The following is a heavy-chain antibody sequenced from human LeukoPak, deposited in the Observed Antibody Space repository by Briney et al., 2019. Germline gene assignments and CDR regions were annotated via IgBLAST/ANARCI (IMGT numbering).Heavy chain of an antibody. J-gene: IGHJ5*02. CDR1: GGSFSGYY. D-gene: IGHD3-3*01. CDR2: INHSGST. V-gene: IGHV4-34*01. CDR3: ARGSRVLRFSNWFDP. Sequence: PSETLSLTCAVYGGSFSGYYWSWIRQPPGKGLEWIGEINHSGSTNYNPSLKCRVTISVDTSKNQFSLKLSSVTAADTAVYYCARGSRVLRFSNWFDPWGQGTLVTVSS.